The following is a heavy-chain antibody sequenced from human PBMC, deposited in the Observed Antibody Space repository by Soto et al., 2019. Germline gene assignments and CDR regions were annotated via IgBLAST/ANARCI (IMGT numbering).Heavy chain of an antibody. CDR1: GYTFTSYA. D-gene: IGHD3-22*01. CDR2: INASNGNA. Sequence: ASVKVSCKASGYTFTSYAMHWVRQAPGQRLEWMGWINASNGNAKYSQKFQGRVTITGDKSTSTAYMELSSLRSEDTAVYYCASGLYYYDSSGYSTSHWGQGTLVTVSS. CDR3: ASGLYYYDSSGYSTSH. V-gene: IGHV1-3*01. J-gene: IGHJ4*02.